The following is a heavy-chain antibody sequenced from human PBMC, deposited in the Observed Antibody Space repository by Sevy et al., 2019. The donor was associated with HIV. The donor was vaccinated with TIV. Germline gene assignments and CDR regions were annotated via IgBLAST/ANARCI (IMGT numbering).Heavy chain of an antibody. J-gene: IGHJ5*02. CDR3: ARVGGHSSSWSSQLQRGWFDP. CDR2: IDYSGST. CDR1: GGSISSDY. Sequence: SETLSLTCTVSGGSISSDYWSWILQPPGKELEWIGYIDYSGSTNYNPSLKSRVTISVDTSKNQFSLKLSSVTAADTAMYSCARVGGHSSSWSSQLQRGWFDPWGQGTLVTVSS. D-gene: IGHD6-13*01. V-gene: IGHV4-59*13.